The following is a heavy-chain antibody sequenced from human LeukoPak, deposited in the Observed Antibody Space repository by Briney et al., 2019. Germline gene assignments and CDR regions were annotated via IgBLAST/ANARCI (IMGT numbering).Heavy chain of an antibody. Sequence: SETLSLTCTVSGVSISSSYWSWIRQPPGKGLEWIGYIHYRGNTNYNPSLKSRVTISVDTSQNQFSLRLSSVTAADTAIYYCARDSSLDYWGQGTLVTVSS. CDR1: GVSISSSY. CDR2: IHYRGNT. J-gene: IGHJ4*02. D-gene: IGHD6-6*01. CDR3: ARDSSLDY. V-gene: IGHV4-59*01.